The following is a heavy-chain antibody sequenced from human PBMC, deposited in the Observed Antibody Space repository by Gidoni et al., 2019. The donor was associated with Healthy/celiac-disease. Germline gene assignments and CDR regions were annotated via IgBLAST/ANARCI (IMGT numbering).Heavy chain of an antibody. V-gene: IGHV3-30*03. CDR3: AGRGAYFDY. J-gene: IGHJ4*02. D-gene: IGHD2-15*01. CDR2: ISYDGSNK. Sequence: QVQLVESGGGVVQPGRSLRLSCAASGFTFSSYGMHWVRQAPGKGLEWVAVISYDGSNKYYADSVKGRFTISRDNSKNTLYLQMNSLRAEDTAVYYCAGRGAYFDYWGQGTLVTVSS. CDR1: GFTFSSYG.